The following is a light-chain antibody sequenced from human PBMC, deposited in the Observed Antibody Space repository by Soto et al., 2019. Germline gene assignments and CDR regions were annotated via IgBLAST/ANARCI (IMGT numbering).Light chain of an antibody. CDR3: CSKAGSNKHVV. J-gene: IGLJ2*01. V-gene: IGLV2-8*01. CDR1: SSDIGASNS. Sequence: QSALTQPPSASGSPGQSVTISCAGSSSDIGASNSVSWYQQHPGKAPKLLISEVTKRPSGVPDRLSGSKSGNTASLTVSGLQADDEADYYCCSKAGSNKHVVFGGGTKLTVL. CDR2: EVT.